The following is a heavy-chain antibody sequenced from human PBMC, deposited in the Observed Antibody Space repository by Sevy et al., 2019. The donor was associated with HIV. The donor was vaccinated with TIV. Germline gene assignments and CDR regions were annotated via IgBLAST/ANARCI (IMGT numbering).Heavy chain of an antibody. CDR2: ITWNSDTI. D-gene: IGHD2-2*01. CDR1: GFIFDDYA. J-gene: IGHJ2*01. V-gene: IGHV3-9*01. Sequence: LKISCAASGFIFDDYAMHWVRQAPGKGLEWVSGITWNSDTIGYADSVKGRFTISRDNAKNSLYLQMNSLRLEDSALYYCAKDIVVVPATSSGYFDLWGRGTLVTVSS. CDR3: AKDIVVVPATSSGYFDL.